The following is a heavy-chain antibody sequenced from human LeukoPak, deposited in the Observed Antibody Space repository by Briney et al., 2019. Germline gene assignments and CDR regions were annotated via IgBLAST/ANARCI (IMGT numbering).Heavy chain of an antibody. CDR2: ISSSSSYI. CDR1: GFTFSSYD. Sequence: GGSLRLSCAASGFTFSSYDMNWVRQAPGKGLEWVSSISSSSSYIYYADSVKGRFTISRDNAKKSVYLQMNSLRVEDTAVYYCARACVYYDSSGCDYWGQGTLVTVSS. J-gene: IGHJ4*02. D-gene: IGHD3-22*01. V-gene: IGHV3-21*01. CDR3: ARACVYYDSSGCDY.